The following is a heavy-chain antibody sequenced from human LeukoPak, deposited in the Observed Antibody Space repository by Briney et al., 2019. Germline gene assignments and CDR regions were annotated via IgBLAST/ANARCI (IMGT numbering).Heavy chain of an antibody. D-gene: IGHD3-10*01. CDR1: GGSFSGYY. J-gene: IGHJ5*02. V-gene: IGHV4-34*01. CDR2: INHSGST. Sequence: SETLSLTCAVYGGSFSGYYGSWIRQPPGKGLEWIGEINHSGSTNYNPSLKSRVTISVDTSKNQFSLKLSSVTAADTAVYYCARHPNYYGSGSYYNWFDPWGQGTLVTVSS. CDR3: ARHPNYYGSGSYYNWFDP.